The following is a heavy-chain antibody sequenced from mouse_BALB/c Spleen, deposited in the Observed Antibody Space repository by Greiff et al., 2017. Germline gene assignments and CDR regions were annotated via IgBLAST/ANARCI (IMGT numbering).Heavy chain of an antibody. CDR3: ARSYGSSYWYFDV. J-gene: IGHJ1*01. V-gene: IGHV1S56*01. D-gene: IGHD1-1*01. CDR1: GYTFTSYD. Sequence: VQVVESGPELVKPGALVKISCKASGYTFTSYDINWVKQRPGQGLEWIGWIYPGDGSTKYNEKFKGKATLTADKSSSTAYMQLSSLTSENSAVYFCARSYGSSYWYFDVWGAGTTVTVSS. CDR2: IYPGDGST.